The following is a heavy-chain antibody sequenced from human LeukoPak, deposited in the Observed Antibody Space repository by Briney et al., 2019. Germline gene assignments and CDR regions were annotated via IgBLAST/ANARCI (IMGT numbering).Heavy chain of an antibody. CDR2: INHSGST. J-gene: IGHJ4*02. D-gene: IGHD3-9*01. CDR1: GGSFSGYY. CDR3: ARDGRYYDILTGYYGGYYFDY. V-gene: IGHV4-34*01. Sequence: PSETLSLTCAVYGGSFSGYYWSWIRQPPGKGLEWIGEINHSGSTNYNPSLKSRVTISVDTSKNQFSLKLSSVTAADTAVYYCARDGRYYDILTGYYGGYYFDYWGQGTLVTVSS.